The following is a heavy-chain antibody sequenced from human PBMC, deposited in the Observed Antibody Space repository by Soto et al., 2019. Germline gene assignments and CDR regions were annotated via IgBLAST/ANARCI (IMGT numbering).Heavy chain of an antibody. CDR3: ASDSPPPYYDSSGYYSSAFDI. D-gene: IGHD3-22*01. CDR1: GGSISSGDYY. CDR2: IYYSGST. V-gene: IGHV4-30-4*01. J-gene: IGHJ3*02. Sequence: SETLSLTCTVSGGSISSGDYYWSWIRQPPGKGLEWIGYIYYSGSTYYNPSLKSRVTISVDTSKNQFSLKLSSVTAADTAVYYCASDSPPPYYDSSGYYSSAFDIWGQGTMVTVSS.